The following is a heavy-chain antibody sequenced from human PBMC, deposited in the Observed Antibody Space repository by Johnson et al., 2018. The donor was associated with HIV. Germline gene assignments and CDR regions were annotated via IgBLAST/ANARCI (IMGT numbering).Heavy chain of an antibody. J-gene: IGHJ3*01. V-gene: IGHV3-11*04. Sequence: QVQLVESGGGLVMPGGSLRLSCAASGFTFSDSYMSWIRQAPGKGLEWVSYISGRGSTIYYSDSVKGRFTISRDNAKNSLYLQMNSLGAEDTAMYYCANYWDDPGHVRRIPVGAFDVWGQGTMVTVSS. CDR2: ISGRGSTI. D-gene: IGHD2-8*02. CDR3: ANYWDDPGHVRRIPVGAFDV. CDR1: GFTFSDSY.